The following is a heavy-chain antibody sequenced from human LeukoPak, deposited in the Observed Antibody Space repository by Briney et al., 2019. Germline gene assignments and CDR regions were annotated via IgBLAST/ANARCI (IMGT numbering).Heavy chain of an antibody. CDR2: IFYSGTT. V-gene: IGHV4-59*08. CDR1: GGSIRRYY. CDR3: ARTYCSGGSCHFDY. D-gene: IGHD2-15*01. Sequence: SEPQTLPCTVTGGSIRRYYSRWLRQPPGKGLEWVGYIFYSGTTDSNPSLKSRVTISVDTSKNQFSLKLSSVTAADTAVYYCARTYCSGGSCHFDYWGQGTLVTVSS. J-gene: IGHJ4*02.